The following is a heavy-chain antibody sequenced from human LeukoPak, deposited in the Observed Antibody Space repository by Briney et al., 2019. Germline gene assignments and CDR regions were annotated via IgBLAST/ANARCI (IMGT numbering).Heavy chain of an antibody. Sequence: SETLSLTCTVSGGSISSYYWSWIRQPPGKGLEWIGYIYYSGSTNYNPSLKSRVTISVDTSKNQFSLKLSSVTAADTAVYYCAGCTYYDILTGPSDAFDIWGQGTMVTVSS. J-gene: IGHJ3*02. CDR3: AGCTYYDILTGPSDAFDI. CDR2: IYYSGST. D-gene: IGHD3-9*01. V-gene: IGHV4-59*12. CDR1: GGSISSYY.